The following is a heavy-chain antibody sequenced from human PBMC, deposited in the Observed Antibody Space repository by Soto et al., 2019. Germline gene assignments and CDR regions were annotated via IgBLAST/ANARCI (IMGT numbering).Heavy chain of an antibody. CDR3: ARRGVIVVVPAATPXFDY. CDR1: GSSISSSSYY. D-gene: IGHD2-2*02. V-gene: IGHV4-39*01. CDR2: IYYSGRT. Sequence: SETLSLTCTVSGSSISSSSYYWGLFRQPPWKGLEWIGSIYYSGRTYYNPSLKSRVTISLDTSKNQFSLKLSSVTAADTAVYYCARRGVIVVVPAATPXFDYWGQGILVTVSS. J-gene: IGHJ4*02.